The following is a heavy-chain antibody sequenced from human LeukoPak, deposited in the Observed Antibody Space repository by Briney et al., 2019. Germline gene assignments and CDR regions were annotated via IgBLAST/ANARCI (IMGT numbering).Heavy chain of an antibody. CDR2: MFYTGSG. V-gene: IGHV4-59*01. D-gene: IGHD5-18*01. CDR3: ATNLPGYSYGYWVA. CDR1: GGSMSNYY. J-gene: IGHJ5*02. Sequence: SETLSLTCSVSGGSMSNYYWNWIRQPPGKGLEWIGYMFYTGSGKYNPSLKSRVTISVDTSKRQISLKLTSVTAADTAVYYCATNLPGYSYGYWVAWGQGTLVTVSS.